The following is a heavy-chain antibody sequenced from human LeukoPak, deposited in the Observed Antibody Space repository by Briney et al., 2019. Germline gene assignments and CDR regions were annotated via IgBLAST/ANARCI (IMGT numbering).Heavy chain of an antibody. CDR1: GGSISSSSYY. Sequence: SETLSLTCTVSGGSISSSSYYWGWIRQPPGKELEWIGNIYYSGSTYYNPSLKSRVTISVDTSKNQFSLRLSSVTAADTAVYYCARLYWEEPDYWGQGTLVTVSS. D-gene: IGHD2-8*02. J-gene: IGHJ4*02. CDR2: IYYSGST. V-gene: IGHV4-39*01. CDR3: ARLYWEEPDY.